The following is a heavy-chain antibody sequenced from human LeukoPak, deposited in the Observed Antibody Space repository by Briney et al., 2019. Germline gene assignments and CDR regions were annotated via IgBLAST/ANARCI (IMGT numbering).Heavy chain of an antibody. J-gene: IGHJ5*02. Sequence: ASVKVSCKASGGTFSSYAISWVRQAPGQGLEWMGWISGYNGNTKYVQKLQGRVTMTRDTSTTTAYMELRSLRSDDTAVYYCARGHFMIGATNNWFDPWGLGTLVTVSS. CDR1: GGTFSSYA. V-gene: IGHV1-18*01. CDR2: ISGYNGNT. CDR3: ARGHFMIGATNNWFDP. D-gene: IGHD3-22*01.